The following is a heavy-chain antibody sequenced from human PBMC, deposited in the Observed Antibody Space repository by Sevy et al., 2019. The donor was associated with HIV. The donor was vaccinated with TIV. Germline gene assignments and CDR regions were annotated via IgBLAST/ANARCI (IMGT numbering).Heavy chain of an antibody. V-gene: IGHV3-30*02. D-gene: IGHD6-13*01. CDR3: AKDLAAPGRRYFDY. CDR1: GFTFSNFG. J-gene: IGHJ4*02. Sequence: GGSLRLSCTASGFTFSNFGMHWVRQVPGKGLEWVTFIRYDGSDKYYAASVKGRFTISRDDSKNTLYLQMDSLRAEDTAIYDCAKDLAAPGRRYFDYWGQGTLVTVSS. CDR2: IRYDGSDK.